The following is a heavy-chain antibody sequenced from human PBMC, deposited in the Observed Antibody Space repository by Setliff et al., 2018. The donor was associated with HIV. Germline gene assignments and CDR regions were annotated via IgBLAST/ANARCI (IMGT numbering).Heavy chain of an antibody. CDR1: GGSFSGYY. V-gene: IGHV4-34*01. Sequence: PSETLSLTCAVYGGSFSGYYWSWIRQPPGKGLEWIGEINHSGSTNYNPSLKSRVTISVDTSKNQFSLKLSSVTAADTAVYYCARGNRGYSYGTNDAFDIWGQGTMVTVSS. J-gene: IGHJ3*02. CDR3: ARGNRGYSYGTNDAFDI. CDR2: INHSGST. D-gene: IGHD5-18*01.